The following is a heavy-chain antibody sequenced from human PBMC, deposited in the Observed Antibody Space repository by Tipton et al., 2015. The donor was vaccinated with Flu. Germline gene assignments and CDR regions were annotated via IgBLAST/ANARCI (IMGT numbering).Heavy chain of an antibody. CDR2: INHSGST. Sequence: TLSLTCAVYGGSFSGYYWSWIRQPPGKGLEWIGEINHSGSTNYNPSLKSRVTISVDTSKNQFSLKLSSVTAADAAVYYCARGRTVTRVFYYSYGMDVWGQGTTVTVSS. J-gene: IGHJ6*02. CDR1: GGSFSGYY. D-gene: IGHD4-17*01. V-gene: IGHV4-34*01. CDR3: ARGRTVTRVFYYSYGMDV.